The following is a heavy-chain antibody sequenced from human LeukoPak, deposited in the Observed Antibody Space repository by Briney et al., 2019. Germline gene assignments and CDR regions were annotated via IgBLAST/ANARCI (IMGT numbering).Heavy chain of an antibody. D-gene: IGHD3-10*01. V-gene: IGHV3-21*01. CDR2: ISSSSSYI. Sequence: GGSLRLSCAASGFTFSSYSMNWVRQAPGKGLEWVSSISSSSSYIYYADSVKGRFTISRDNAKNPLFLQMNSLRAEDTAVYYCASSGRNYYGSGDHWGQGTLVTVSS. J-gene: IGHJ4*02. CDR1: GFTFSSYS. CDR3: ASSGRNYYGSGDH.